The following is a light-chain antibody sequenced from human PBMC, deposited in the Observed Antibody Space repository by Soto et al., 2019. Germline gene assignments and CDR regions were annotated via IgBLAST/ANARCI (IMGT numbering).Light chain of an antibody. Sequence: DIEMTQSPSTLSASVGDRVTITCRASESIDSWLDWHQQKKGKAPKLLIYAASTLQSGVPSRLSGSGYGTDLTITISSMQNEDFATYLCQHLNSYTLTFGGGTKVDIK. CDR2: AAS. CDR3: QHLNSYTLT. J-gene: IGKJ4*01. V-gene: IGKV1-5*01. CDR1: ESIDSW.